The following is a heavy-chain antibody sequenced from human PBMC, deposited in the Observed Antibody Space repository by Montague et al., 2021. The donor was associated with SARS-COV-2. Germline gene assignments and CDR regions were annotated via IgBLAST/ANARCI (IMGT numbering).Heavy chain of an antibody. Sequence: SETLSLTCAVYGGSFSGYYWNWIRQPPGKGLERIGEINHSGSTNYNPSLKSRVTISVDTSENQFSLKLSSVTAADAAVYYCARGKYTSSWYGWHNRFDPWGQGNLVTVSS. CDR1: GGSFSGYY. CDR2: INHSGST. J-gene: IGHJ5*01. V-gene: IGHV4-34*01. CDR3: ARGKYTSSWYGWHNRFDP. D-gene: IGHD6-13*01.